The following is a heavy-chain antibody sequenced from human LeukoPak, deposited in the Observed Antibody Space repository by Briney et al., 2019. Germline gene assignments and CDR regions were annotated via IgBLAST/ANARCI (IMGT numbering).Heavy chain of an antibody. V-gene: IGHV1-18*01. CDR2: ISAYNGNT. J-gene: IGHJ4*02. CDR1: GYTFTSYG. CDR3: ARDPLEDYGDYYFDY. Sequence: ASVKVSCKASGYTFTSYGISWVRQAPGQGLEWMGWISAYNGNTNYAQKLQGRVTMTTNTSTSTAYMELRSLRSDDTAVYYCARDPLEDYGDYYFDYWGQGTLVTVSS. D-gene: IGHD4-17*01.